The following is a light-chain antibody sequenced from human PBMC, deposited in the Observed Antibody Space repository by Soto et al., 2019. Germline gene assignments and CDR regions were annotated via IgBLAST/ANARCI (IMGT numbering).Light chain of an antibody. Sequence: QSALTQPASVSGSPGQSITISCTGTSSDIGTYNLVSWYQHYPGKAPKLMIYEGIKRPSGVSNRFSGSKSGNTAFLTISGLQAEDEADYYCCSYAGSGTDNYVFGGGTQLTVL. CDR1: SSDIGTYNL. V-gene: IGLV2-23*01. CDR3: CSYAGSGTDNYV. CDR2: EGI. J-gene: IGLJ7*01.